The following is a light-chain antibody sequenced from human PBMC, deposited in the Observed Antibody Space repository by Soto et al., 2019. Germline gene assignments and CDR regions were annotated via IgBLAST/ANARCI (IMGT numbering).Light chain of an antibody. CDR2: KAS. CDR1: QSISTW. Sequence: DIQMTQSPSTLSASVGDRVTITCRASQSISTWLAWYQQKPGKAPKLLIYKASSLDSGIPSRFSGSGSGTEFTLTISSLQPDDFATYYCQQYSSYSIFTFGPGTKVDIK. J-gene: IGKJ3*01. CDR3: QQYSSYSIFT. V-gene: IGKV1-5*03.